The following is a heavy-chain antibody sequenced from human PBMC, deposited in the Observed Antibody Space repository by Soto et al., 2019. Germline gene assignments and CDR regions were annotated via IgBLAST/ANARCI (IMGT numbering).Heavy chain of an antibody. CDR2: IYPGDSDT. CDR3: ARSGVAPSYYYYGMDV. Sequence: GESLKISCKGSGYSFTSYWIGCVRQMPGKGLEWMGIIYPGDSDTRYSPSFQGQVTISADKSISTAYLQWSSLKASDTAMYYCARSGVAPSYYYYGMDVWGQGTTVTVSS. V-gene: IGHV5-51*01. D-gene: IGHD1-26*01. J-gene: IGHJ6*02. CDR1: GYSFTSYW.